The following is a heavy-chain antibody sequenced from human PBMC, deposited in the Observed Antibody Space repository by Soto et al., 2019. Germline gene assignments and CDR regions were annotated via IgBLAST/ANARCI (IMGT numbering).Heavy chain of an antibody. CDR2: MYYSGST. D-gene: IGHD3-3*02. J-gene: IGHJ4*02. CDR1: GGSISSSSYY. V-gene: IGHV4-39*01. CDR3: ASQILGTFGYPYFDY. Sequence: SETLSLTCTVSGGSISSSSYYWGWIRQPPGKGLEWIGSMYYSGSTYYNPSLKSRVTISLDTSKNQFSLRLSSVTAADTAVYYCASQILGTFGYPYFDYWGQGTLVTVSS.